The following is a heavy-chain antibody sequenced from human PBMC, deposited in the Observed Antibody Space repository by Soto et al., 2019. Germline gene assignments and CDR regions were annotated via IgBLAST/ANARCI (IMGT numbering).Heavy chain of an antibody. CDR1: GRSFSGYY. J-gene: IGHJ6*02. CDR3: ARAFHYCSSTSCSDYYYYYYGMNV. CDR2: IDQSGST. V-gene: IGHV4-34*01. Sequence: SATLSLTCAVHGRSFSGYYWNWLLQPPGEGLEWIGKIDQSGSTNYNPSLKSRVTMSVDTSRSQFSLKLSSVTAADTAVYYCARAFHYCSSTSCSDYYYYYYGMNVRGQGTTVT. D-gene: IGHD2-2*01.